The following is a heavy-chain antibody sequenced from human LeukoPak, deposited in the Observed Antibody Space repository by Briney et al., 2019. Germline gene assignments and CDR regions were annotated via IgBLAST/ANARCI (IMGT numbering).Heavy chain of an antibody. CDR3: ARGGGYSYETGY. D-gene: IGHD5-18*01. V-gene: IGHV3-21*01. CDR2: ISSSSSYI. Sequence: GGSLRLSFAASGFTFSSYSMNWFRQAPGKGLEWVSSISSSSSYIYYADSVKGRFTISRDNAKNSLYLQMNSLRAEDTAVYYCARGGGYSYETGYWGQGTLVTVSS. CDR1: GFTFSSYS. J-gene: IGHJ4*02.